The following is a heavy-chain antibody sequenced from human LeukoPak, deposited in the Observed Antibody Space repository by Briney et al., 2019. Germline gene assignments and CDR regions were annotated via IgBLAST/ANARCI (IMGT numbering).Heavy chain of an antibody. CDR2: IIPIFGTA. J-gene: IGHJ6*03. CDR1: GGTFSSYA. CDR3: ARDPPSQTLPRYYYYMDV. Sequence: GASVKVSCKASGGTFSSYAISWVRQAPGQGLEWMGGIIPIFGTANYAQKFQGRVTITTDESTSTAYMELSSLRSEDTAVYYCARDPPSQTLPRYYYYMDVCGKGTTVTVSS. V-gene: IGHV1-69*05.